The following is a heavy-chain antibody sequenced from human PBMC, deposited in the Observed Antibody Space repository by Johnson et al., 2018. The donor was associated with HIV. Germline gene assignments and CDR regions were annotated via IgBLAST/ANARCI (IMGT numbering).Heavy chain of an antibody. CDR1: GLTVSTNY. CDR3: TTDWEYYYGSGKLDAFDM. D-gene: IGHD3-10*01. CDR2: VYSDGNT. J-gene: IGHJ3*02. Sequence: VQLVESGGGLVQPGGSLRLSCAASGLTVSTNYMSWVRQAPGRGLEWVSVVYSDGNTYYADSVKDRFTISRDDSKDTVYLHMNSLKVDDTAVYYCTTDWEYYYGSGKLDAFDMWGQGTMVTVSS. V-gene: IGHV3-66*01.